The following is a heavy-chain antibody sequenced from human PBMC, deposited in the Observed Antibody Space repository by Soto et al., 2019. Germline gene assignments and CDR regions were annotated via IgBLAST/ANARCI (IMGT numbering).Heavy chain of an antibody. CDR1: GFTFSNYD. J-gene: IGHJ4*02. D-gene: IGHD1-26*01. CDR3: ARWSHLGRYGYFDY. Sequence: EVQLVESGGGLVQPGGSLRLSCAASGFTFSNYDMHWVRQATGKGLEWVSSIGTAGDPYYPGSVKGRFTISRENAKNSLYLQLSSLRAGDTAVYYCARWSHLGRYGYFDYWGQGTLGTVSS. V-gene: IGHV3-13*05. CDR2: IGTAGDP.